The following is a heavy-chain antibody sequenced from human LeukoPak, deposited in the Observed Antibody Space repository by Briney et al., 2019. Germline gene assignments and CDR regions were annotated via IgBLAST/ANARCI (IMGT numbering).Heavy chain of an antibody. CDR1: GFTFSRYG. D-gene: IGHD3-22*01. V-gene: IGHV3-33*01. Sequence: GGSLRLSCAASGFTFSRYGMHWVRQAPGKGLEWVAVIWYDGSNEYYADSVKGRFTIFRDNSKDTLHLQMNSLRAEDTAVYYCARTYYYDSSGYYRYFDYWGQGTLVTVSS. CDR2: IWYDGSNE. CDR3: ARTYYYDSSGYYRYFDY. J-gene: IGHJ4*02.